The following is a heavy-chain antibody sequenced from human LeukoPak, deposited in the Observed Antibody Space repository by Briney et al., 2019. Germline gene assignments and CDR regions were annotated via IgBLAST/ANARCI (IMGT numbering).Heavy chain of an antibody. V-gene: IGHV3-23*01. CDR2: ISGSGGST. Sequence: SGGSLRLSCAASGFTFSSYAMSWVRQAPGKGLEWVSAISGSGGSTYYADSVKGRFTISRDNSKNTLYLQMNSLRAEDTAVYYCAKRIDYGDYIDYWGQGTLVTVSS. CDR3: AKRIDYGDYIDY. D-gene: IGHD4-17*01. CDR1: GFTFSSYA. J-gene: IGHJ4*02.